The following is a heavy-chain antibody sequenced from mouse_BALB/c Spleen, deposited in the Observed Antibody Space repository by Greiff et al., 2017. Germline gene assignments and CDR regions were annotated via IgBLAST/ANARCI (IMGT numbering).Heavy chain of an antibody. D-gene: IGHD2-4*01. Sequence: QVQLKESGAELVKPGASVKLSCKASGYTFTSYYMYWVKQRPGQGLEWIGEINPSNGGTNFNEKFKSKATLTVDKSSSTAYMQLSSLTSEDSAVYYCTGNGDYDGYFDVWGAGTTVTVSS. CDR2: INPSNGGT. J-gene: IGHJ1*01. V-gene: IGHV1S81*02. CDR3: TGNGDYDGYFDV. CDR1: GYTFTSYY.